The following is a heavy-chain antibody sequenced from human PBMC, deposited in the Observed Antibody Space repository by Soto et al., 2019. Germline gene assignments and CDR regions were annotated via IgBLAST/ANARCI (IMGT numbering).Heavy chain of an antibody. CDR1: GFSLTNARLG. D-gene: IGHD3-22*01. V-gene: IGHV2-26*01. J-gene: IGHJ4*02. CDR3: ARIEGYEPSGYYPDY. Sequence: QVTLKESGPVLVKPTETLTLTCTVSGFSLTNARLGVTWIRQPPGKAMEWLAHIFSNDEKSYSPSLKTRLTISRDTSKSQVVLIMTNMDPVDTATSYCARIEGYEPSGYYPDYWGPGTPFTVSA. CDR2: IFSNDEK.